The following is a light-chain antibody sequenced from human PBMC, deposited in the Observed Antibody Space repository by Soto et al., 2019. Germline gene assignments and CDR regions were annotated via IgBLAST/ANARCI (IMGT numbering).Light chain of an antibody. CDR2: DVS. Sequence: QSVLTQPASVSGSPGQSITISCTGTSSDVGGYNYVSWYQQHPGKAPKLMIYDVSNRPSGVSNRFSGSKSGNTASLTISGLKAEDEADYSCSSYTSTSTLYVLGTGTKVT. CDR3: SSYTSTSTLYV. J-gene: IGLJ1*01. CDR1: SSDVGGYNY. V-gene: IGLV2-14*01.